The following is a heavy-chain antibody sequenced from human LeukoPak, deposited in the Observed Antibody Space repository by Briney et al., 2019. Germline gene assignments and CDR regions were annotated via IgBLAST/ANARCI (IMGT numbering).Heavy chain of an antibody. CDR1: GGSISSYY. V-gene: IGHV4-59*01. CDR2: IYYSGST. CDR3: ARVIGDLDAFDI. D-gene: IGHD4-17*01. J-gene: IGHJ3*02. Sequence: SETLSLTCTVSGGSISSYYWSWIRQPPGKGLEWIGYIYYSGSTNYNPSLKSRVTISVDTSKNQFSLKLSSVTAADTAVYYCARVIGDLDAFDIWGQGTMVTVSS.